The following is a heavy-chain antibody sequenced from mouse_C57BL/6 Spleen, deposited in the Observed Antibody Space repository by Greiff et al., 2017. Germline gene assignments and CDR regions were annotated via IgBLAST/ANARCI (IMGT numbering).Heavy chain of an antibody. J-gene: IGHJ4*01. CDR3: ARRTTVVENYAMDY. CDR1: GYTFTSYW. V-gene: IGHV1-59*01. Sequence: VQLQQPGAELVRPGTSVKLSCKASGYTFTSYWMHWVKQRPGQGLEWIGVIDPSDSYTNYNQKFKGKATLTVDTSSSTAYMQLSSLTSEDSAVYDCARRTTVVENYAMDYWGQGTSVTVSS. D-gene: IGHD1-1*01. CDR2: IDPSDSYT.